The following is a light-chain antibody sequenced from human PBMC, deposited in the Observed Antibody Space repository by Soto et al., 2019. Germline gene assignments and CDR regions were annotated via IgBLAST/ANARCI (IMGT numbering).Light chain of an antibody. CDR1: QSVLYSSNNKNY. J-gene: IGKJ2*01. CDR3: QQYYSTPLRT. V-gene: IGKV4-1*01. Sequence: DIVMTQSPDSLAVSLGERATIKGKSSQSVLYSSNNKNYLAWYQQKPGQPPKLLIYWASTRESGVPDRFSGSGSGTDFTLTISSLQAEDVAVYYCQQYYSTPLRTFGQGTKLEIK. CDR2: WAS.